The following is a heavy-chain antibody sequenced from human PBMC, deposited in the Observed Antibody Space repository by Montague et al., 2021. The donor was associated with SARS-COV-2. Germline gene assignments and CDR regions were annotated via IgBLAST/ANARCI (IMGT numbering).Heavy chain of an antibody. CDR3: ARQEYYYDSSGYGRMDWFGA. CDR2: IYYSGST. D-gene: IGHD3-22*01. Sequence: SETRSLTCTVSGGSISSSSYYWGWLRQPPGKGLEWIVCIYYSGSTYYNPSLKSRVTISVDTSKNQFSLKLSSVTAADTAVYYCARQEYYYDSSGYGRMDWFGARGQGALRPV. CDR1: GGSISSSSYY. J-gene: IGHJ5*02. V-gene: IGHV4-39*01.